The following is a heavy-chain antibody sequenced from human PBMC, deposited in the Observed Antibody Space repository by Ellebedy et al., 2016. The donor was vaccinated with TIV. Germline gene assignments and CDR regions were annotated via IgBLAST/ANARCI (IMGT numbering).Heavy chain of an antibody. CDR1: GGSISSSSYY. J-gene: IGHJ2*01. Sequence: SETLSLTXTVSGGSISSSSYYWGWIRQPPGKGLEWIGSIYYSGSTYYNPSLKSRVTISVDTSKNQFSLKLSSVTAADTAVYYCATRFTYYDILTGYHSHWYFDLWGRGTLVTVSS. CDR3: ATRFTYYDILTGYHSHWYFDL. V-gene: IGHV4-39*07. CDR2: IYYSGST. D-gene: IGHD3-9*01.